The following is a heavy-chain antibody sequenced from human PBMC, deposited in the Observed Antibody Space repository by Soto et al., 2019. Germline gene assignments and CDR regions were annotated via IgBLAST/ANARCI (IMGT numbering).Heavy chain of an antibody. D-gene: IGHD3-10*01. V-gene: IGHV4-59*01. J-gene: IGHJ4*02. CDR3: ARAHPLLWFGELSQYYFDY. Sequence: SETLSLTCTVSGGSISSYYWSWIRQPPGKGLEWIGYIYYSGSTNYNPSLKSRVTISVDTSKNQFSLKLSSVTAADTAVYYRARAHPLLWFGELSQYYFDYWGQGTLVTVSS. CDR1: GGSISSYY. CDR2: IYYSGST.